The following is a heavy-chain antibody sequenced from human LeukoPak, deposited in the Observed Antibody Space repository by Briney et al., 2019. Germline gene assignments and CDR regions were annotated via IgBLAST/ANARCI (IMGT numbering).Heavy chain of an antibody. CDR2: INQVEKT. CDR1: GGSLTGYS. Sequence: SETLSLTCAVHGGSLTGYSWAWVRQSPGEGLEWIGEINQVEKTIYSPSLESRVSISLEASRNHFFLQLTSVAAAGTAIYYCARGRATPSRLFFDYYFMDVWGTGTPVTVSS. V-gene: IGHV4-34*01. CDR3: ARGRATPSRLFFDYYFMDV. J-gene: IGHJ6*03. D-gene: IGHD4-23*01.